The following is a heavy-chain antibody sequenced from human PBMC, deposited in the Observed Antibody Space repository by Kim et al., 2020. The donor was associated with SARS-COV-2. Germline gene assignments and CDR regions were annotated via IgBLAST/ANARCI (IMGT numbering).Heavy chain of an antibody. D-gene: IGHD3-9*01. J-gene: IGHJ6*02. Sequence: GESLKISCKGSGYSFTSYWISWVRQMPGKGLEWMGRIDPSDSYTNYSPSFQGHVTISADKSISTAYLQWSSLKASDTAMYYCARLVGDFYYDILTGRKYYYYGMDVWGQGTTVTVSS. CDR3: ARLVGDFYYDILTGRKYYYYGMDV. V-gene: IGHV5-10-1*01. CDR1: GYSFTSYW. CDR2: IDPSDSYT.